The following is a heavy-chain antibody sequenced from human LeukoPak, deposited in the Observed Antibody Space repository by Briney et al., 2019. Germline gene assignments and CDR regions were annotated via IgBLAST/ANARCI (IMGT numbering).Heavy chain of an antibody. CDR1: GGSISSSSYY. CDR3: ASTVVTPGFDY. J-gene: IGHJ4*02. Sequence: SETLSLTCTVSGGSISSSSYYWGWIRQPPGKGLEWIGSIYYSGSTYYNPSLKSRVTISVDTSKNQFSLKLSSVTAADTAVYYCASTVVTPGFDYWGQGTLATVSS. CDR2: IYYSGST. D-gene: IGHD4-23*01. V-gene: IGHV4-39*01.